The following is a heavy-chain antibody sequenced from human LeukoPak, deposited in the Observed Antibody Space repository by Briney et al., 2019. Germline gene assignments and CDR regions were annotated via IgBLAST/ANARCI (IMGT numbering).Heavy chain of an antibody. CDR2: INHSGST. Sequence: PSETLSLTCAVYGGSFSGYYWSWIRQPPGKGLEWIGEINHSGSTNYNPSLKSRVTISVDTSKNQFSLRVSSVTAADTAVYYCARDPYSSGWVDYWGQGTLVTVSS. J-gene: IGHJ4*02. CDR1: GGSFSGYY. V-gene: IGHV4-34*01. CDR3: ARDPYSSGWVDY. D-gene: IGHD6-19*01.